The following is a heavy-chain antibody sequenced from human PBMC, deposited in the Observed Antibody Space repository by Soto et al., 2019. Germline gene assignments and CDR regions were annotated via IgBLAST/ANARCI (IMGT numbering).Heavy chain of an antibody. CDR3: ARINGNNYNLDH. Sequence: GGSLTLSCAASGFPFSSHGMHWARQGPGKGLEWVAVIWYDGSKSAYADSVRGRFTISRDNSKNTLYLQMNSLRAEDTAVYYCARINGNNYNLDHWGQGTPVTVSS. CDR1: GFPFSSHG. CDR2: IWYDGSKS. J-gene: IGHJ4*02. V-gene: IGHV3-33*01. D-gene: IGHD1-20*01.